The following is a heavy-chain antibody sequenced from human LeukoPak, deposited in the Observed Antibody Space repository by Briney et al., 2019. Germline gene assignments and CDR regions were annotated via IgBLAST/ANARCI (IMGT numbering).Heavy chain of an antibody. CDR2: ISVFNGNT. Sequence: ASVKVSCKASGYTFTSYSISWVRQAPRQGLEWMGWISVFNGNTNYAQTFQGRVTMTTDTSTSTAYMELRSLTSDDTAVYYCARPRVNDYDSSGYYSWFDPWGQGTLVTVSS. D-gene: IGHD3-22*01. CDR1: GYTFTSYS. V-gene: IGHV1-18*01. J-gene: IGHJ5*02. CDR3: ARPRVNDYDSSGYYSWFDP.